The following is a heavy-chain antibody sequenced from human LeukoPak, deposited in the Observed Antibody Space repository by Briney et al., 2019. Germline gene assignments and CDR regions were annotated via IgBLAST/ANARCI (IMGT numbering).Heavy chain of an antibody. V-gene: IGHV4-59*01. J-gene: IGHJ4*02. CDR2: IYYSGST. D-gene: IGHD5-24*01. Sequence: SETLSLTCTVSGGSISSYYWSWIRQPQAKGLEWIGYIYYSGSTNYNPSLKSRVTISVDTAKNQFSLKLSSVTAADTAVYYCASSMAGFPTDWGQGTLVTVSS. CDR3: ASSMAGFPTD. CDR1: GGSISSYY.